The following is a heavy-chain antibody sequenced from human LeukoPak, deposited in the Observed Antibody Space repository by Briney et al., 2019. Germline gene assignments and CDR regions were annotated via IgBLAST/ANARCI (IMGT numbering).Heavy chain of an antibody. J-gene: IGHJ6*03. D-gene: IGHD5-18*01. CDR1: GGSISSRTYY. CDR3: ASAREEDTVVIGDYYMDV. Sequence: SETLSLICSVSGGSISSRTYYWAWIRQSPGKGLEWIGSISYSGTTYYNPSLKSRVTISADTSKNHFSLKVSPVTAADRAVYYCASAREEDTVVIGDYYMDVWGKGTTVTVSS. V-gene: IGHV4-39*02. CDR2: ISYSGTT.